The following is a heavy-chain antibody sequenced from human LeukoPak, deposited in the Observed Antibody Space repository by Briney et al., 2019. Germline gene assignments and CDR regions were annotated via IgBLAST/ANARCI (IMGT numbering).Heavy chain of an antibody. CDR2: IYYSGST. Sequence: SETLSLTCTVSGGSISSYYWSWIRQPPGKGLEWIGYIYYSGSTNYNPSLKSRVTISVDTFKNQFSLKLSSVTAADTAVYYCARQDWNAYFDYWGQGTLVTVSS. V-gene: IGHV4-59*08. D-gene: IGHD1-1*01. CDR1: GGSISSYY. J-gene: IGHJ4*02. CDR3: ARQDWNAYFDY.